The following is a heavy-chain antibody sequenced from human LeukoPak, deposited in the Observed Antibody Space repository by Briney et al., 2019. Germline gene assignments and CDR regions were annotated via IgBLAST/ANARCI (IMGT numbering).Heavy chain of an antibody. J-gene: IGHJ4*02. V-gene: IGHV5-51*01. Sequence: GQSLKISCSGSTYNFTTFWLGWVRQMPGKGPEWMDIINPTDSYTKYNPSFQGHVTISVDRSISTAYLQWNSLKASDTAMYFCARFVSRGVEVADRLPDYWGQGTLVTVSS. CDR3: ARFVSRGVEVADRLPDY. CDR2: INPTDSYT. D-gene: IGHD6-19*01. CDR1: TYNFTTFW.